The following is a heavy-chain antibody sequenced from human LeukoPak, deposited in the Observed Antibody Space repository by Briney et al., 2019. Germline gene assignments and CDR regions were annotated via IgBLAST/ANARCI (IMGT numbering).Heavy chain of an antibody. CDR3: ARAGWSYYDSSGYYYGYFQH. J-gene: IGHJ1*01. CDR1: GYSISSGYY. V-gene: IGHV4-38-2*02. D-gene: IGHD3-22*01. CDR2: IYHSGST. Sequence: SETLSLTCTVSGYSISSGYYWGWIRQPPGKGLEWIGSIYHSGSTYYNPSLKSRVTISVDTSKNQFSLKLSSVTAADTAVYYCARAGWSYYDSSGYYYGYFQHWGQGTLVTVSS.